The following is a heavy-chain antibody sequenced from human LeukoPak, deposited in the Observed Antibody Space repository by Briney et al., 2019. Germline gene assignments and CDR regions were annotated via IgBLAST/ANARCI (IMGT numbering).Heavy chain of an antibody. CDR3: ARDSRFLEWLVGYYGMDV. D-gene: IGHD3-3*01. Sequence: GGSVRLSCAASGFTFSSYSMNWVHQAPGKGLEWVSYISSSSSTIYYADSVKGRFTISRDNAKNSLYLQMNSLRDEDTAVYYCARDSRFLEWLVGYYGMDVWGQGTTVTVSS. J-gene: IGHJ6*02. CDR1: GFTFSSYS. V-gene: IGHV3-48*02. CDR2: ISSSSSTI.